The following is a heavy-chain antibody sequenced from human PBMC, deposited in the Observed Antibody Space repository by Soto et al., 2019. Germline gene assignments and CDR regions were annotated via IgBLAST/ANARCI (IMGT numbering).Heavy chain of an antibody. D-gene: IGHD1-1*01. V-gene: IGHV1-18*01. Sequence: QVHLVQSGAEVKKPGASVKVSCKGSGYTFTSYGITRVRQAPGQGLEWMGWISAHNGNTNYAQKFQGRVTVTRDTSTSTAYMELRSLRSDDTAVYYCARGRYGDYWGQGALVTVSS. CDR3: ARGRYGDY. J-gene: IGHJ4*02. CDR2: ISAHNGNT. CDR1: GYTFTSYG.